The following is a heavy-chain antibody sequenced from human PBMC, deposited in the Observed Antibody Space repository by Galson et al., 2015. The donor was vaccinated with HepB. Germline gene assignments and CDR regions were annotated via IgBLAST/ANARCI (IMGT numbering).Heavy chain of an antibody. CDR1: GGSISSYY. V-gene: IGHV4-59*08. D-gene: IGHD3-3*01. CDR2: LYYSGST. Sequence: SETLSLTCTVSGGSISSYYWSWIRQPPGKGLEWIGYLYYSGSTNYNPSLKSRVTISVDTSKNQFSLKLSSVTAADTAVYYCARLQTYYDLYEAAYMDVWGQGTTVTVSS. CDR3: ARLQTYYDLYEAAYMDV. J-gene: IGHJ6*02.